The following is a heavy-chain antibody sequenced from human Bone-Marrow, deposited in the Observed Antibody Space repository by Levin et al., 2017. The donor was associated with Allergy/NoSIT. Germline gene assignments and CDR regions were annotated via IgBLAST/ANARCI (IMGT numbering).Heavy chain of an antibody. D-gene: IGHD3-10*01. V-gene: IGHV4-31*11. CDR1: GASISGGGYY. J-gene: IGHJ5*02. CDR2: VYHSGST. Sequence: SETLSLTCEVSGASISGGGYYWSWIRQVPGKGLEFIGQVYHSGSTYYNPSLKSRLTISVDTAKNQFSLTLNSVTAADTAIYFCSRGGITVSNNWFDPWGQGTLVTVSS. CDR3: SRGGITVSNNWFDP.